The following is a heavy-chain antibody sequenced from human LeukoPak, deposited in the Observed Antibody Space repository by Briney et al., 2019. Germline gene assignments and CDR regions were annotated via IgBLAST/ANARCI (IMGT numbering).Heavy chain of an antibody. J-gene: IGHJ4*02. V-gene: IGHV4-38-2*01. Sequence: SETLSLTCGVSGYSITSGYFWGWIRQPPGKGLEWIGSIYHSGTTYYNPSLRSRVTISVDTSKNQFPLKLSSVTAADTAVYYCARPPDSSDYGAAFDFWGQGTLVTVSS. D-gene: IGHD4-17*01. CDR1: GYSITSGYF. CDR2: IYHSGTT. CDR3: ARPPDSSDYGAAFDF.